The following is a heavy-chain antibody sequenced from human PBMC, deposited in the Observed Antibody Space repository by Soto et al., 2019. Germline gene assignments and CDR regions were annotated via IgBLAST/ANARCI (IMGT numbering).Heavy chain of an antibody. CDR1: GGTFSSYA. V-gene: IGHV1-69*13. Sequence: SVKVSCKASGGTFSSYAISWVRQAPGQGLEWMGGIITIFGTANYAQKFQGRVTITADESTSTAYMELRSLRSKDTAVYYCARDRIAAAGSPGEDYWGQGTLVTVS. D-gene: IGHD6-13*01. CDR2: IITIFGTA. J-gene: IGHJ4*02. CDR3: ARDRIAAAGSPGEDY.